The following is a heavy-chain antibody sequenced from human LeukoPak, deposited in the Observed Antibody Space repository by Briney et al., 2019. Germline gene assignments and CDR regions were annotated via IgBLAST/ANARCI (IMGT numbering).Heavy chain of an antibody. J-gene: IGHJ4*02. D-gene: IGHD3-10*01. V-gene: IGHV1-24*01. Sequence: ASVKVSCKASGYTFTGYYMHWVRQAPGQGLEWMGGFDPEDGETIYAQKFQGRVTMTEDTSTDTAYMELSSLRSEDTAVYYCATGPITMVRGVVNDWGQGTLVTVSS. CDR3: ATGPITMVRGVVND. CDR2: FDPEDGET. CDR1: GYTFTGYY.